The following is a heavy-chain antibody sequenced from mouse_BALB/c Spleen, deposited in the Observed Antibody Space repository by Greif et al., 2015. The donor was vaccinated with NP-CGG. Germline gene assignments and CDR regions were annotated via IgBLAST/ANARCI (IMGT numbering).Heavy chain of an antibody. D-gene: IGHD3-1*01. CDR2: IDPANGNT. CDR3: ARARPYYAMDY. CDR1: GFNIKDTY. Sequence: VQLQQPGAELVKPGAPVKLSCTASGFNIKDTYMHWAKQRPEQGLEWIGRIDPANGNTKYDPKLQGKATITVDTPSNTAYLQLSSLTSEDTAVYYCARARPYYAMDYWGQGTSVTVSS. J-gene: IGHJ4*01. V-gene: IGHV14-3*02.